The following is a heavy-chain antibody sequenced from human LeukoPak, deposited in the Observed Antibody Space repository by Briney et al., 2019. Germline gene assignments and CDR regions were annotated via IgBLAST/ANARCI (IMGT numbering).Heavy chain of an antibody. CDR2: IYTSGST. Sequence: SETLSLTCAVYGGSFSGYYWSWIRQPPGKGLEWIGYIYTSGSTNYNPSLKSRVTISVDTSKNQFSLKLSSVTAADTAVYYCARHGSDYYYYMDVWGKGTTVTVSS. J-gene: IGHJ6*03. CDR1: GGSFSGYY. V-gene: IGHV4-4*09. D-gene: IGHD1-1*01. CDR3: ARHGSDYYYYMDV.